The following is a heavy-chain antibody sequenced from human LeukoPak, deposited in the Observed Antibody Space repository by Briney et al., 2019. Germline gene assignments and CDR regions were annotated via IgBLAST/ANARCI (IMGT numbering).Heavy chain of an antibody. Sequence: GRSLRLSCAASGFTFSSYGMTWVRKAPGKGLGWVSWISSSSTYISYADSRNGRFNISRDDAGNSLYLHMNSLRAEDTAVYYCARVGAYYDSSGYSPIDYWGQGTLVTVSS. CDR1: GFTFSSYG. CDR2: ISSSSTYI. CDR3: ARVGAYYDSSGYSPIDY. V-gene: IGHV3-21*01. J-gene: IGHJ4*02. D-gene: IGHD3-22*01.